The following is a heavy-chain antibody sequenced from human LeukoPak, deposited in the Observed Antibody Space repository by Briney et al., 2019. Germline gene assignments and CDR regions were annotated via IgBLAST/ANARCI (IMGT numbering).Heavy chain of an antibody. Sequence: SETLSLTCTVSGYSISSGSYWGWIRQPPGKGLEWIGNIYHSGSTYYNPSLKSRVTISVDTSKNQFSLKLSSVTAADTAVYYCARGANYSDSSGYYSPNFDYWGQGTLVTVSS. J-gene: IGHJ4*02. CDR1: GYSISSGSY. V-gene: IGHV4-38-2*02. CDR3: ARGANYSDSSGYYSPNFDY. CDR2: IYHSGST. D-gene: IGHD3-22*01.